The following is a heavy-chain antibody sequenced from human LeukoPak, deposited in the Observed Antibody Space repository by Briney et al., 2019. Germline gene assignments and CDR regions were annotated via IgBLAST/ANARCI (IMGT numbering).Heavy chain of an antibody. CDR2: IYHSGST. J-gene: IGHJ4*02. V-gene: IGHV4-30-2*01. D-gene: IGHD5-12*01. Sequence: PSETLSLTCAVSGGSISSGGYSWSWIRQPPGKGLEWIGYIYHSGSTYYNPSLKSRVTISVDRSKNQFSLKLSSVTAADTAVYYCARVGGGYFYFDYWGQGTLVTVSS. CDR3: ARVGGGYFYFDY. CDR1: GGSISSGGYS.